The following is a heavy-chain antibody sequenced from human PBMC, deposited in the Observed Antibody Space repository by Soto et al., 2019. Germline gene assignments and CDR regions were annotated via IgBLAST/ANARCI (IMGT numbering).Heavy chain of an antibody. D-gene: IGHD3-22*01. CDR3: AHIGNYYYDSNGQHLDY. J-gene: IGHJ4*02. V-gene: IGHV2-5*01. Sequence: ESGPTLVNPTQTLTLTCTFSGFSLSTSGVGVGWIRQPPGKALEWLALIYWNDDKRYSPSLKSRLTITKDTSKNQVVLTMTNMDPVDTATYYCAHIGNYYYDSNGQHLDYWGQGTLVTVSS. CDR1: GFSLSTSGVG. CDR2: IYWNDDK.